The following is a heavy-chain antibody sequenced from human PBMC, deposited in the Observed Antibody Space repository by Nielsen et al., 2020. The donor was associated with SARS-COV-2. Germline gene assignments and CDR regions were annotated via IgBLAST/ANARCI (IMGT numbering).Heavy chain of an antibody. Sequence: GESLKISCAASGFTFSSYWMSWVRQAPGKGLEWVANIKQDGSEKYYVDPVKGRFTISRDNAKNSLYLQMNSLRAEDTAVYYCARDLRVPTYYYDSSGYYYPHLFDYWGQGTLVTVSS. V-gene: IGHV3-7*01. D-gene: IGHD3-22*01. CDR1: GFTFSSYW. CDR2: IKQDGSEK. CDR3: ARDLRVPTYYYDSSGYYYPHLFDY. J-gene: IGHJ4*02.